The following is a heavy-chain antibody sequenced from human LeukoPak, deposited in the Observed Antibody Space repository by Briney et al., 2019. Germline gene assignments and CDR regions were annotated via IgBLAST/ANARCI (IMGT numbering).Heavy chain of an antibody. Sequence: SGGSLRLSCAVSGLTFSNSAIHWVRQASGKGLEWVGRIRSKPNNYTTSYAESLKGRFTISRDDSKNTAYLQMNSLKIEDTAVYYCTTSSLPDYWGQGTLVTVSS. CDR2: IRSKPNNYTT. V-gene: IGHV3-73*01. J-gene: IGHJ4*02. CDR1: GLTFSNSA. D-gene: IGHD2-2*01. CDR3: TTSSLPDY.